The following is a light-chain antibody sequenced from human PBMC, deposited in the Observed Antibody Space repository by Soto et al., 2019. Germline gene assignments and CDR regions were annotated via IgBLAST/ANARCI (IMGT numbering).Light chain of an antibody. J-gene: IGKJ5*01. CDR1: QNINTI. CDR3: QQYGGTPPIT. V-gene: IGKV3-20*01. Sequence: EVVLTQSPATLSVSPGDGATLSCRASQNINTILAWYQQKPGQAPRLLIYGASSRATGIPDRFSGSGSGTDFTLTISRLEPEDFAVYYCQQYGGTPPITFGQGTRLEIK. CDR2: GAS.